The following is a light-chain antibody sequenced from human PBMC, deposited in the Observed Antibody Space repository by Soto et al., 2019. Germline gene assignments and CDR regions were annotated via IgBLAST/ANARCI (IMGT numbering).Light chain of an antibody. J-gene: IGKJ2*01. CDR2: GAS. CDR1: QSVSTCC. Sequence: EIVLTQSPGTLSLSPGERATLSCRASQSVSTCCLAWYQQKPGQAPRLLIYGASNRATGIPDRFSGSGSVTDFTLTICRLEPEDVAVYYCQHYVSSPPLYFFGQGTKLEIK. V-gene: IGKV3-20*01. CDR3: QHYVSSPPLYF.